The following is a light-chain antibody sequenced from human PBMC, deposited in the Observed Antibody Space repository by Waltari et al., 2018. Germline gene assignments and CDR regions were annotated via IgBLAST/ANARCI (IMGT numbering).Light chain of an antibody. CDR2: DAS. CDR1: QSVSTY. V-gene: IGKV3-11*01. Sequence: EIVLTQSPATLSLSPGERATLSCRASQSVSTYLAWYQPKPGQAPRLLIYDASNRATGIPARFSGSGSGTDFTLTISSLEPEDFAVYYCQQRFALFTFGPGTKVDIK. J-gene: IGKJ3*01. CDR3: QQRFALFT.